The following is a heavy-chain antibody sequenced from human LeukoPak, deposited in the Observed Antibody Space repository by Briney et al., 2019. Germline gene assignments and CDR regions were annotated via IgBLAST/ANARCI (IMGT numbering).Heavy chain of an antibody. CDR2: INAGNGNT. J-gene: IGHJ4*02. CDR3: ARGHRIITGNSYYFDY. Sequence: INAGNGNTKYSQKFQGRVTITRDTSASTAYMELSSLRSEDTAVYYCARGHRIITGNSYYFDYWGQGTLVTVSS. D-gene: IGHD1-20*01. V-gene: IGHV1-3*01.